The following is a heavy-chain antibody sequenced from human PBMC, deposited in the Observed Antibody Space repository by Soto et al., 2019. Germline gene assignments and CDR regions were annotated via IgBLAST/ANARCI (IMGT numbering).Heavy chain of an antibody. CDR2: IFYSGTT. D-gene: IGHD2-2*02. CDR1: GASISSSPSY. CDR3: VGLRSNTILSY. V-gene: IGHV4-39*01. Sequence: SETLSLTCTVSGASISSSPSYWAWIRQSPGRGLEWIGHIFYSGTTSYSPSLRSRVSLSADRSKNQFSLKLSSVTAADAAVYFCVGLRSNTILSYWGQGTPVTVSS. J-gene: IGHJ4*02.